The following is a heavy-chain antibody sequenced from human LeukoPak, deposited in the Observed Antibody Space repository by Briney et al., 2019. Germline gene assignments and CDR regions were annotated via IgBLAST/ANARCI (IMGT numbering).Heavy chain of an antibody. CDR2: ISSSGSTI. CDR1: GFTFGSYE. D-gene: IGHD2-2*01. Sequence: GGSLRLSCAASGFTFGSYEMNWVRQAPGKGLEWVSYISSSGSTIYYADSVKGRFTISRDNAKNSLYLQMNSLRAEDTAVYYCARGCSSTSCYGDWFDPWGQGTLVTVSS. V-gene: IGHV3-48*03. J-gene: IGHJ5*02. CDR3: ARGCSSTSCYGDWFDP.